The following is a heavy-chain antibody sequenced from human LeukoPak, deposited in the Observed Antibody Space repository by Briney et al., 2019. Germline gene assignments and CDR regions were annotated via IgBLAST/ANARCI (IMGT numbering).Heavy chain of an antibody. CDR1: GFTFSSHG. CDR2: ISYDGSNK. Sequence: GRSLRLSCAASGFTFSSHGMHWVRQAPGKGLEWAAVISYDGSNKYYADSVKGRFTISRDNSKNTLYLQMNSLRAEDTAVYYCAKEGEYCSGGSCRRGYYFDYWGQGTLVTVSS. CDR3: AKEGEYCSGGSCRRGYYFDY. V-gene: IGHV3-30*18. D-gene: IGHD2-15*01. J-gene: IGHJ4*02.